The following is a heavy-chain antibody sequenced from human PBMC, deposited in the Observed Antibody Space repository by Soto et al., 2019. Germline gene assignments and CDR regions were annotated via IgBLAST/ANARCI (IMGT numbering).Heavy chain of an antibody. CDR2: IVGGSGST. CDR3: AADWSTGPFDF. CDR1: GFTLTSAD. V-gene: IGHV1-58*01. Sequence: QMQLMQSGPEVKKPGTSVKVSCKASGFTLTSADVQWVRQTRGQRLEWIGWIVGGSGSTNYAQQFQGRLAITRDMSTSTVYMELSSLRPEDTAVYYCAADWSTGPFDFWGQGTLVTVSS. D-gene: IGHD3-3*01. J-gene: IGHJ4*02.